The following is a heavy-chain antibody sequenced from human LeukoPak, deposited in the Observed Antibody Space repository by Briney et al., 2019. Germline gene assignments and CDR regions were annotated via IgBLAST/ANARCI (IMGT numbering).Heavy chain of an antibody. CDR1: GYTFTSYG. D-gene: IGHD2-2*01. CDR2: IIPIFGTA. J-gene: IGHJ1*01. CDR3: ARSGGNIVVVPAANPAEYFQH. Sequence: SVKVSCKASGYTFTSYGISWVRQAPGQGLEWMGGIIPIFGTANYAQKFQGRVTITADESTSTAYMELSSLRSEDTAVYYCARSGGNIVVVPAANPAEYFQHWGQGTLVTVSS. V-gene: IGHV1-69*13.